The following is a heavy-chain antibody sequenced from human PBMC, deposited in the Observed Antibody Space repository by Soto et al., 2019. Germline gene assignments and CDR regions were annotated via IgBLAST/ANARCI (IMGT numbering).Heavy chain of an antibody. V-gene: IGHV3-9*01. Sequence: EVQLVESGGGLVQPGRSLRLSCAASGFTFDNCGMHWDRQAPGKGLEWVAGISWDSSTIGYADSVKGRFIISRDDAKNSLYLQMDSLRGEDTALYYCVQGRYPTMATPLDHWGQGTQVIVSS. D-gene: IGHD2-15*01. CDR3: VQGRYPTMATPLDH. J-gene: IGHJ4*02. CDR2: ISWDSSTI. CDR1: GFTFDNCG.